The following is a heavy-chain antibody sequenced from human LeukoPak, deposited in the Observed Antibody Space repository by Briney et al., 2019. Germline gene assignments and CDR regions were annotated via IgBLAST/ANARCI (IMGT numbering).Heavy chain of an antibody. D-gene: IGHD3-22*01. J-gene: IGHJ4*02. Sequence: PGGSLRLSCAASGFTFSSYWMSWVRQAPGKGLEWVANIKQDGSEKYYVDSVKGRFTISRDNAKNSLYLQMNSLRAEDTAVYYCARVWTGDSSGYPFDYWGQGTLVTVSS. CDR1: GFTFSSYW. V-gene: IGHV3-7*03. CDR3: ARVWTGDSSGYPFDY. CDR2: IKQDGSEK.